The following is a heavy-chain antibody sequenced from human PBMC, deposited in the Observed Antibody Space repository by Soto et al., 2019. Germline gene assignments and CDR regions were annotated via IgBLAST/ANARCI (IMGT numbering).Heavy chain of an antibody. V-gene: IGHV4-31*03. Sequence: QVQLQESGPGLVKPSQTLSLTCTVSGGSISSGGYYWSWIRQHPGKGLEWIGYIYYSGSTYYNPSLKSRVTISVDTSKNQFSLKLSSVTAADTAVYYCASGNYDILTGDLNVSNWFDPWGQGTLVTVSS. CDR1: GGSISSGGYY. D-gene: IGHD3-9*01. CDR2: IYYSGST. CDR3: ASGNYDILTGDLNVSNWFDP. J-gene: IGHJ5*02.